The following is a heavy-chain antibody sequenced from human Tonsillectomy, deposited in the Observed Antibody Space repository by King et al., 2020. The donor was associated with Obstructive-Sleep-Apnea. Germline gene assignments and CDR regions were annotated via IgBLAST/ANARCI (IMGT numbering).Heavy chain of an antibody. CDR3: AKDLAYSSTWSPSESSYYGMDV. CDR2: ISGSGSST. D-gene: IGHD6-13*01. Sequence: VQLVESGGGLVQPGGSLRLSCAASGFTFSSFAMSWVRQAPGKGLEWVSAISGSGSSTYYADSVKGRCTISRDNSKNTLYLQMNSLRAEDTAVYYCAKDLAYSSTWSPSESSYYGMDVWGQGTTVTVSS. CDR1: GFTFSSFA. V-gene: IGHV3-23*04. J-gene: IGHJ6*02.